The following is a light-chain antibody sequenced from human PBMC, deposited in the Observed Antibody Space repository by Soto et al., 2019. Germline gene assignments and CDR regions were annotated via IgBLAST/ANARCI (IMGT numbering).Light chain of an antibody. J-gene: IGKJ1*01. V-gene: IGKV1-39*01. CDR1: QSISTY. CDR3: QQSYSLWT. CDR2: DAS. Sequence: DTQVTQSPSSLSASVGDRITITCRASQSISTYVTWYQQKPGKAPKLLIYDASNLQSGVPSRFSGSGSGTDFTLTISSLQPEDFATYYCQQSYSLWTFGQGTKVDIK.